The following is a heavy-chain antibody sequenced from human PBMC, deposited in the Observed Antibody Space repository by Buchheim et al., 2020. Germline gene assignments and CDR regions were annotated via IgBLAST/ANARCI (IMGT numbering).Heavy chain of an antibody. Sequence: QVQLVQSGAEVKKPGASVKVSCKASGYNFTSYGISWVRQAPGQGLEWMGWISAYNGNTNFAQKVQGRVTMTTDASKSTAYLELRSLRSDDTAVYYCARIGYCTNGVCYTSAFDIWGQGT. CDR3: ARIGYCTNGVCYTSAFDI. J-gene: IGHJ3*02. V-gene: IGHV1-18*01. CDR2: ISAYNGNT. CDR1: GYNFTSYG. D-gene: IGHD2-8*01.